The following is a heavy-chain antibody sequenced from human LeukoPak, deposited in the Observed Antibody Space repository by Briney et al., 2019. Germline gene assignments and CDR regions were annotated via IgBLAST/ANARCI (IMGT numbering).Heavy chain of an antibody. D-gene: IGHD3-10*01. CDR3: ARGRVNTMIRGIIPPFDY. Sequence: GASVKVSCKAFGFTFSSYHIHWVRQAPGQGLEWMGGIIPIFSTANYAQKFQGRVTITADKSTNTAHMELSRLRSDDTAVFYCARGRVNTMIRGIIPPFDYWGQGTLVTVSS. J-gene: IGHJ4*02. CDR1: GFTFSSYH. V-gene: IGHV1-69*06. CDR2: IIPIFSTA.